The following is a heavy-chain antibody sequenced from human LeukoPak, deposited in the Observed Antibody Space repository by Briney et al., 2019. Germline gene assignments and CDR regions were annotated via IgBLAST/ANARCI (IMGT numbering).Heavy chain of an antibody. V-gene: IGHV4-34*01. D-gene: IGHD3-9*01. CDR3: ARGNILSGYCFDF. Sequence: SETLSLTCAVYGGSITGYYWSWIRQPPGKGLEWVGDIHYTGATSYNPSLKSRATISIDTSKNQVSLKLSSVTAADTAVYYCARGNILSGYCFDFWGQGALVTVSS. CDR2: IHYTGAT. J-gene: IGHJ4*02. CDR1: GGSITGYY.